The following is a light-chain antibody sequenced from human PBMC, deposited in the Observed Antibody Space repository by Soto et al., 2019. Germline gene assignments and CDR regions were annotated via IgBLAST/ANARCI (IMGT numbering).Light chain of an antibody. CDR3: SSYTSRSTLGV. Sequence: QSVLTQPASVSGSPGQSITISCTGTNSDIGGYNYVSWYQQHPGKAPKLMIYDVSTRPSGVSYRCSGSKSGNTASLTISGLQDEDEADYYCSSYTSRSTLGVFGGGTKLTVL. J-gene: IGLJ2*01. CDR2: DVS. V-gene: IGLV2-14*03. CDR1: NSDIGGYNY.